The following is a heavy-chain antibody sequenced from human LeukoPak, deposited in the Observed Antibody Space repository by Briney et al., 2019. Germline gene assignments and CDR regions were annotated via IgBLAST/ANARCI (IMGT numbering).Heavy chain of an antibody. Sequence: GGSLRLSCAASGFTFDDYAMHWVRQAPGKGLEWVSLISWDGGSNYYADSVKGRFTISRDNSKNSLYLQMNSLRAEDTALYYCARGQLVDYYYYYMDVWGKGTTVTVSS. CDR2: ISWDGGSN. V-gene: IGHV3-43D*03. CDR3: ARGQLVDYYYYYMDV. D-gene: IGHD6-6*01. CDR1: GFTFDDYA. J-gene: IGHJ6*03.